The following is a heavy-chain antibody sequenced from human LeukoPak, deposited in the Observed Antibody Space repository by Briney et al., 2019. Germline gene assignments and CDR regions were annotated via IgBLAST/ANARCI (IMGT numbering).Heavy chain of an antibody. J-gene: IGHJ6*03. CDR2: ISSNGDST. CDR1: GFTFSSYA. CDR3: ARGEVAGFHTDV. D-gene: IGHD6-19*01. Sequence: PGGSLRLSCAASGFTFSSYAMHWVRQAPGKGLEYVSAISSNGDSTYYANSVKGRFIISRDNSKNTLYLQMGSLRADDMGVYYCARGEVAGFHTDVWGKGTTVTISS. V-gene: IGHV3-64*01.